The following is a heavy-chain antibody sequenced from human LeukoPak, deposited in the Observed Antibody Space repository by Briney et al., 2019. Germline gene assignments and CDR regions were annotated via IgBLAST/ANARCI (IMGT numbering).Heavy chain of an antibody. Sequence: PGESLQISCQGSGSSFTSYWIGWVRQVPGKGLEWMGIIYPGDSDTRYSPSFQGQVTISADKSISTAYLQWSSLKASDTAMYYCARQRTNWFDPWGQGTLVTVSS. CDR2: IYPGDSDT. CDR3: ARQRTNWFDP. CDR1: GSSFTSYW. V-gene: IGHV5-51*01. J-gene: IGHJ5*02.